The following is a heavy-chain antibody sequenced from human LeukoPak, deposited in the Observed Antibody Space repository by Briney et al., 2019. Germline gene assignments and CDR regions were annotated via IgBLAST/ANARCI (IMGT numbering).Heavy chain of an antibody. CDR1: GFTFSDYY. Sequence: GGSLRLSCAASGFTFSDYYMSWIRQAPGKGLEWVSYISSSGSTIYYADSVKGRFTISRDNAKNSLYLQMNSLRAEDTAVYYCARVRWDEYYYYYYYMDVWGKGTTVTVSS. CDR2: ISSSGSTI. J-gene: IGHJ6*03. D-gene: IGHD1-26*01. V-gene: IGHV3-11*04. CDR3: ARVRWDEYYYYYYYMDV.